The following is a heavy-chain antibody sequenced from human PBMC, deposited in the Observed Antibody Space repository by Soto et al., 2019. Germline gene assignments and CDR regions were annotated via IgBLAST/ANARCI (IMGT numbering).Heavy chain of an antibody. J-gene: IGHJ4*02. V-gene: IGHV1-24*01. CDR1: GYTLTELS. D-gene: IGHD2-8*01. CDR3: ATAYCTNGVCYFPRPLDY. Sequence: GASVKVSCKVSGYTLTELSMHWVRQAPGKGLEWMGGFDPEDGETIYAQKFQGRVTMTEDTSTDAAYMELSSLRSEDTAVYYCATAYCTNGVCYFPRPLDYWGQGTLVTVSS. CDR2: FDPEDGET.